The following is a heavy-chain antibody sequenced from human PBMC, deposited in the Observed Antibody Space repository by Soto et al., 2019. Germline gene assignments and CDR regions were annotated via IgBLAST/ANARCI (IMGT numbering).Heavy chain of an antibody. Sequence: EVQLLESGGGLVQPGGSLRLSCAASGFTFRSYAMSWVRQAPGKGLEWVSTISGNGGSTYYADSVKGRFTISRDNSKNTLYLQMNSLRAEDTAVYYRAKDLIVTHYWGQGTLVTVSS. V-gene: IGHV3-23*01. CDR3: AKDLIVTHY. CDR1: GFTFRSYA. CDR2: ISGNGGST. D-gene: IGHD1-26*01. J-gene: IGHJ4*02.